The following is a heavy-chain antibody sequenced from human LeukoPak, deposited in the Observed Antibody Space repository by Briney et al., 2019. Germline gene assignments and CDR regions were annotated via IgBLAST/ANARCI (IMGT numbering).Heavy chain of an antibody. V-gene: IGHV3-11*01. Sequence: GGSLRLSCAASGFTFSDYDMSWIRQAPGKGPEWVSKISSNSKTTKYADSVKGRFTISRDNAKNSVYLQMNSLRGEDTAVYYCAGEYYYSMDVWGQGTTVTVS. CDR1: GFTFSDYD. J-gene: IGHJ6*02. CDR2: ISSNSKTT. CDR3: AGEYYYSMDV.